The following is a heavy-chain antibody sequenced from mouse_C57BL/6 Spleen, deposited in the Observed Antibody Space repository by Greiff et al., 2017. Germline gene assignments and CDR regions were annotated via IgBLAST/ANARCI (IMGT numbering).Heavy chain of an antibody. CDR1: GFTFSNYW. V-gene: IGHV6-3*01. CDR2: IRLKSDNYAT. J-gene: IGHJ1*03. CDR3: TGLTTVVAHFDV. Sequence: EVKVEESGGGLVQPGGSMKLSCVASGFTFSNYWMNWVRQSPEKGLEWVAQIRLKSDNYATHYAESVKGRFTISRDDSKSSVYLQMNNLRAEDTGIYYCTGLTTVVAHFDVWGTGTTVTVSS. D-gene: IGHD1-1*01.